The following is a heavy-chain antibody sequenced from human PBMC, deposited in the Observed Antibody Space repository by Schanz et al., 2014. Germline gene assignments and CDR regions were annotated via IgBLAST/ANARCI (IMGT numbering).Heavy chain of an antibody. CDR3: ARGGYSSGWYDRDIAHFDY. V-gene: IGHV1-18*01. D-gene: IGHD6-19*01. CDR1: GYTFTSHG. CDR2: ITAYNGDT. J-gene: IGHJ4*02. Sequence: QVQVEQSGPEVKKSGASVKVSCKASGYTFTSHGISWVRQAPGQGLEWMGWITAYNGDTNYALKLQGRVTMTTDTSTSTAYMELRSLRSDDTAVYYCARGGYSSGWYDRDIAHFDYSGQGTLVTVSS.